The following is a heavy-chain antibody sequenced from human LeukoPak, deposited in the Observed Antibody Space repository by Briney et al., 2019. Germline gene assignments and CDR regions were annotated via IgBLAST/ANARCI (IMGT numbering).Heavy chain of an antibody. D-gene: IGHD6-13*01. CDR3: AKTWEAAAGGDY. J-gene: IGHJ4*02. CDR1: GFTFSSYA. V-gene: IGHV3-23*01. CDR2: IGGSGSIT. Sequence: GGSLRLSCAASGFTFSSYAMSWVRQAPGKGLEWVSAIGGSGSITYYADSVKGRFTISRDNSKNTLYLQMNSLRAEDTAVYYCAKTWEAAAGGDYWGQGTLVTVSS.